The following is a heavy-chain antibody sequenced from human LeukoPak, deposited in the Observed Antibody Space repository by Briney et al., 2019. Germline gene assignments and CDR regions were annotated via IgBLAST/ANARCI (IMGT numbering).Heavy chain of an antibody. CDR1: GFTFNNYA. CDR2: VSGSASST. CDR3: AREVVAKHTLGFDY. J-gene: IGHJ4*02. Sequence: PGGSLRLSCAASGFTFNNYAMTWVRQPPGKGLEWVSAVSGSASSTYYADSVKGRFTISRGNSKNTLYLQMNSLRAEDTAVYYCAREVVAKHTLGFDYWGQGTLVTVSS. D-gene: IGHD2-15*01. V-gene: IGHV3-23*01.